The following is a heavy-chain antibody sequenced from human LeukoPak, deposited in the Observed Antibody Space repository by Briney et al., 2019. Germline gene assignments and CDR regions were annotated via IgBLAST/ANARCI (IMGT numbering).Heavy chain of an antibody. CDR1: GGSISSSNW. CDR3: ARDGGTAGY. V-gene: IGHV4-4*02. Sequence: TPSGTLSLTCAVSGGSISSSNWWSWVRQPPGKGLEWIGSIYYSGSTYYNPSLKSRVTISVDTSKNQFSLKLSSVTAADTAVYYCARDGGTAGYWGQGTLVTVPS. D-gene: IGHD3-16*01. CDR2: IYYSGST. J-gene: IGHJ4*02.